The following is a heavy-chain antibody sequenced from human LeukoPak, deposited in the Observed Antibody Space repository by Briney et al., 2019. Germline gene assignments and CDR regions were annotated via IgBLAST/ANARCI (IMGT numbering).Heavy chain of an antibody. CDR1: GGSISSSNW. Sequence: SGTLSLTCAVSGGSISSSNWWSWVRQPPGKGLEWIGEIYHSGSTNYNPSLKSRVTISVDTSKNQFSLKLSSVTAADTAVYYCARDNGVAGTGDLDYWGQGTLVTVSS. CDR3: ARDNGVAGTGDLDY. J-gene: IGHJ4*02. V-gene: IGHV4-4*02. CDR2: IYHSGST. D-gene: IGHD6-19*01.